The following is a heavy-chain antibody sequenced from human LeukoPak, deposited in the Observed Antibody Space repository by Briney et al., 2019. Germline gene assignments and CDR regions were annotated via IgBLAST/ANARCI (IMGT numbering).Heavy chain of an antibody. D-gene: IGHD2-2*01. J-gene: IGHJ4*02. V-gene: IGHV4-38-2*01. CDR1: GYSISTGRY. CDR2: IYQSGST. Sequence: SETLSLTCAVSGYSISTGRYWGWIRQPPGKGLEWIGSIYQSGSTYYNPSLKSRVTISVDTSKNQFSLNLRSVTAADAAVYYCARSLSTAGIDYWGQGTLVTVSS. CDR3: ARSLSTAGIDY.